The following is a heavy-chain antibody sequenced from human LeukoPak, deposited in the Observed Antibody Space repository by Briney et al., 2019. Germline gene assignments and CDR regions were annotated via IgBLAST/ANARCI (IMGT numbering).Heavy chain of an antibody. D-gene: IGHD4-17*01. CDR3: ANLLMATVTYFDY. CDR1: GFTFSSYA. J-gene: IGHJ4*02. V-gene: IGHV3-23*01. Sequence: GGSLRLSCAASGFTFSSYAMSWVRQAPGKGLEWVSAISGSGGSTYYADSGKGRFTISRDNSKNTLYLQMNSLRAEDTAVYYCANLLMATVTYFDYWGQGTLVTVSS. CDR2: ISGSGGST.